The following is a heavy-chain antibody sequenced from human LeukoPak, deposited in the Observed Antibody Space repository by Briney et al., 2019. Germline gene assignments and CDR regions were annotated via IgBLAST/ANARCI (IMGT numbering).Heavy chain of an antibody. CDR1: GFTFDDYA. D-gene: IGHD3-3*01. V-gene: IGHV3-9*01. J-gene: IGHJ4*02. Sequence: GRSLRLPCAASGFTFDDYAMHWVRQAPGKGLEWVSGISWNSGSIGYADSVKGRFTISRDNAKNSLYLQMNSLRAEDTALYYCAKDGSYDFWSGYYLNWGQGTLVTVSS. CDR2: ISWNSGSI. CDR3: AKDGSYDFWSGYYLN.